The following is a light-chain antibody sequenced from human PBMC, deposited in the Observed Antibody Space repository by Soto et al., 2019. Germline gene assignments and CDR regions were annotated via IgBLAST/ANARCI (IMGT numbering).Light chain of an antibody. Sequence: QSALTQPRSVSGSPGQSLTISCTGTSSDVGGYNYVSWYQQYPGKVPNLMIYDVTKPPSGVPDRFSGSKSGNTASLTISGLQAEDEADYYCGSHAGSYTYGFGTGTKLTVL. CDR3: GSHAGSYTYG. J-gene: IGLJ1*01. CDR2: DVT. CDR1: SSDVGGYNY. V-gene: IGLV2-11*01.